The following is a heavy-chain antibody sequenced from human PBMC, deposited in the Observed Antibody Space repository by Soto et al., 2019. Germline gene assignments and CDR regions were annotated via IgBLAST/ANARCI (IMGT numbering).Heavy chain of an antibody. Sequence: PSETLSLTCTVSGGSISRYYWIWIRQPPGKGLEWIGYIYYSGSTNYNPSLKSRVTISVDTSKNQFSLKLSSVTAADTAVYYCARRYGASFDYWGQGTLVTVSS. CDR3: ARRYGASFDY. J-gene: IGHJ4*02. D-gene: IGHD4-17*01. V-gene: IGHV4-59*01. CDR2: IYYSGST. CDR1: GGSISRYY.